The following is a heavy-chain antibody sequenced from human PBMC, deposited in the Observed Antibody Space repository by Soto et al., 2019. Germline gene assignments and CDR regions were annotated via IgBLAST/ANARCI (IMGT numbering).Heavy chain of an antibody. CDR2: ISSSSSYI. Sequence: EVQLVESGGGLVKPGGSLRLSCAASGFTFSSYSMNWVRQAPGKGLEWVSSISSSSSYIYYADSVKGRFTISRDNAKNSLYLQMNSLRAEDTAVYYCAREYSGSYPAHGVDVWGQGTTVTVSS. CDR1: GFTFSSYS. V-gene: IGHV3-21*01. CDR3: AREYSGSYPAHGVDV. D-gene: IGHD1-26*01. J-gene: IGHJ6*02.